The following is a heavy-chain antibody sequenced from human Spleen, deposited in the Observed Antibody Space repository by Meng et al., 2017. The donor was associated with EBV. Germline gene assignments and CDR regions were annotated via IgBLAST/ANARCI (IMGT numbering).Heavy chain of an antibody. V-gene: IGHV1-8*01. Sequence: QVQLVQSRVVVKKPGASVSVSCRTSGYLCTNYNIHWVRQATGQGLEWMGWLNPNRAITDYAQKFQGRVTMTRNTSMNTAYMELTSLTSDDTAVYYCARKDGGSSVSAWGQGTLVTVSS. CDR3: ARKDGGSSVSA. D-gene: IGHD4-23*01. CDR2: LNPNRAIT. J-gene: IGHJ4*02. CDR1: GYLCTNYN.